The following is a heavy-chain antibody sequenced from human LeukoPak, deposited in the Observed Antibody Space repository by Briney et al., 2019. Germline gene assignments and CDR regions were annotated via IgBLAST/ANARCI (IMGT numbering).Heavy chain of an antibody. CDR2: IWSDGSNE. V-gene: IGHV3-33*01. D-gene: IGHD3-9*01. CDR3: ARNYSIRYFDI. Sequence: GGSLRLSCAASGFTFSSYGMHWVRQAPGKGLEWVAVIWSDGSNEYYADSLKGRFTISRDNSKSTLYLQMNSLRAEDTAVYYCARNYSIRYFDIWGQGTLVTVSS. J-gene: IGHJ4*02. CDR1: GFTFSSYG.